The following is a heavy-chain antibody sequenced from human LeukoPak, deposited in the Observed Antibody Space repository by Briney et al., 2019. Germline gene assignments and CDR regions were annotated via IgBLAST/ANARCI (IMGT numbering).Heavy chain of an antibody. D-gene: IGHD5-12*01. CDR3: ARDQSYYDSSWFDP. CDR1: GYTFTGYY. V-gene: IGHV1-2*02. Sequence: ASVKVSCKASGYTFTGYYMHWLRQAPGQGLEWMGWINPNSGGTNYAQKFQGRVTMTRDTSISTAYMELSRLRSDDTAVYYCARDQSYYDSSWFDPWGQGTLVTVSS. CDR2: INPNSGGT. J-gene: IGHJ5*02.